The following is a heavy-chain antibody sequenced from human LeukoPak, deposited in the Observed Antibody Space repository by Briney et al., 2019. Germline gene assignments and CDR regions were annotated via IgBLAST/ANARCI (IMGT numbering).Heavy chain of an antibody. V-gene: IGHV3-73*01. Sequence: GGSLRLSCAASGFSFSRAWMSWVRQASGKGLEWVGRIRSKANSYATAYAASVKGRFTISRDDSKNTAYLQMNSLKTEDTAVYYCTRINRPTTVYAFDIWGQGTMVTVSS. CDR2: IRSKANSYAT. CDR3: TRINRPTTVYAFDI. CDR1: GFSFSRAW. D-gene: IGHD4-17*01. J-gene: IGHJ3*02.